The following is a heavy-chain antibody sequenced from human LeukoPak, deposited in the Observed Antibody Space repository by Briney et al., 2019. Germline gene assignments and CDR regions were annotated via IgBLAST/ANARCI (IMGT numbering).Heavy chain of an antibody. CDR1: GFTFSNYG. CDR2: SRGSGGGT. CDR3: VKARMPHCGTDCLES. D-gene: IGHD2-21*02. V-gene: IGHV3-23*01. J-gene: IGHJ4*02. Sequence: GESLRLSCAASGFTFSNYGMSWVRQAPGEGLEWVSVSRGSGGGTYYADSVKGLFTISRDNSKNTVYLQINSLRAEDTAVYYCVKARMPHCGTDCLESWGQGTLVTVSS.